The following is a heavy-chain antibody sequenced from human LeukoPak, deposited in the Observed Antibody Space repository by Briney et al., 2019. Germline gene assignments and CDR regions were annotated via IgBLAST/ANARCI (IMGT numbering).Heavy chain of an antibody. CDR2: IYYSGST. V-gene: IGHV4-61*01. Sequence: SETLSLTCTVSGGSVSSGSYYWSWIRQPPGKGLEWIGYIYYSGSTNHNPSLKSRGTISVDTSKNQFSLKLSSVTAADTAVYYCARQALATMTFDIWGQGTMVTVSS. CDR1: GGSVSSGSYY. D-gene: IGHD5-24*01. J-gene: IGHJ3*02. CDR3: ARQALATMTFDI.